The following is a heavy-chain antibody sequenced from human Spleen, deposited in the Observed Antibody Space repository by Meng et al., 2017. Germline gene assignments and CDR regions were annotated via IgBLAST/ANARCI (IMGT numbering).Heavy chain of an antibody. CDR3: ARIDSGHTIKYGDY. Sequence: SGPTLVKPTETLTLTCTVSWFSLSNARLGVSWIRQPPGKALEWLAHIFSNDEKSYSTSLKSRLTISKDTSKSQVVLTMTNMDPVDTATYYFARIDSGHTIKYGDYWGQGTLVTVSS. CDR2: IFSNDEK. J-gene: IGHJ4*02. D-gene: IGHD1-26*01. CDR1: WFSLSNARLG. V-gene: IGHV2-26*01.